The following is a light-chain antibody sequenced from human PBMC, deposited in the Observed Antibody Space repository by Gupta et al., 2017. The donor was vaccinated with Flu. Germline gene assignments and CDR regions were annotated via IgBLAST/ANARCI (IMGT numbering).Light chain of an antibody. CDR1: SGAIVINF. CDR3: QSYDGNTVV. Sequence: KFMLTQPQSVSAAPGQTVTISCTRSSGAIVINFVQWYQQRPGRAPNTVIYEHDQRPSGVPARFSGSVDSSSNSASLTISGLSTEDEADYYCQSYDGNTVVLGGGTKLTAL. J-gene: IGLJ2*01. V-gene: IGLV6-57*03. CDR2: EHD.